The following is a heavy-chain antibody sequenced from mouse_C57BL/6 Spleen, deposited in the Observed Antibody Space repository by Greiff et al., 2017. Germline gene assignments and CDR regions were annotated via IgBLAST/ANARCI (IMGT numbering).Heavy chain of an antibody. J-gene: IGHJ2*01. CDR3: ARHYSNYGVDY. CDR1: GYTFTSYW. CDR2: IYPGSGST. V-gene: IGHV1-55*01. Sequence: VQLQQPGAELVKPGASVKMSCKASGYTFTSYWITWVKQRPGQGLAWIGDIYPGSGSTNYNEKFKSKATLTVDTSSSTAYMQLSSLTSEDSAVYYCARHYSNYGVDYWGQGTTLTVSS. D-gene: IGHD2-5*01.